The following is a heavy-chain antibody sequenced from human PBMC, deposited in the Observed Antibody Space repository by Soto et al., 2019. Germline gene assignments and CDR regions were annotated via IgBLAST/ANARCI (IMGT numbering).Heavy chain of an antibody. V-gene: IGHV4-39*01. J-gene: IGHJ3*02. CDR2: VYHTGST. Sequence: QLHLQESGPGLVKPSEPLSLTCTVSGGSISGNTYYWAWIRQPPGEGLEWIGSVYHTGSTYYNPSLRSRVTISVDTSKNQFSLKLSSVTAADTAVYYCARHGVNSPFGIWGQGTMVSVSS. CDR3: ARHGVNSPFGI. D-gene: IGHD3-3*01. CDR1: GGSISGNTYY.